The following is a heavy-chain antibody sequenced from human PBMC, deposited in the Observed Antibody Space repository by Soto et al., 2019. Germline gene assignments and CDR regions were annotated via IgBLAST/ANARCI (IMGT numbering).Heavy chain of an antibody. CDR3: ARDRSRFRYDILTGSDV. CDR1: GFTFSSYA. J-gene: IGHJ6*04. Sequence: VQLVESGGGLVQPGGSLRLSCAASGFTFSSYAMHWVRQAPGKGLEYVSAISSNGGSTYYANSVKGRFTISRDNSKNTLYLQMGSLRAEDMAVYYCARDRSRFRYDILTGSDVWGKGTTVTVSS. V-gene: IGHV3-64*01. CDR2: ISSNGGST. D-gene: IGHD3-9*01.